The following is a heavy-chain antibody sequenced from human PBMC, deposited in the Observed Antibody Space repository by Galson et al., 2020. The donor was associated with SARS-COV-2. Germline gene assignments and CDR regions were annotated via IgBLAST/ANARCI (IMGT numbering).Heavy chain of an antibody. D-gene: IGHD3-22*01. CDR3: ATGRGYYDSSGYYTLDY. Sequence: GESLKISCTASGFTFSSYAMHWVRQAPGQGLEWVAVISYDGSNKYYADSVKGRFTISRDNSKNTLCLQMNSLRAEDTAVYYWATGRGYYDSSGYYTLDYWGQGTLVTVSS. CDR1: GFTFSSYA. V-gene: IGHV3-30*04. CDR2: ISYDGSNK. J-gene: IGHJ4*02.